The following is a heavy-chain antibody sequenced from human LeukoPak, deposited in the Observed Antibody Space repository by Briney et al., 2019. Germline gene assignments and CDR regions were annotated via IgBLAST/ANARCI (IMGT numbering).Heavy chain of an antibody. CDR1: GGSISSYY. D-gene: IGHD3-22*01. J-gene: IGHJ3*02. Sequence: NTSETLSLTCTVSGGSISSYYWSWIRQPPGKGLEWIGYIYYSGSTNYNPSLKSRVTISVDTSKNQFSLKLSSVTAADTAVYYCARHPMYYDSSGYYLDAFDIWGQGTMVTVSS. V-gene: IGHV4-59*08. CDR2: IYYSGST. CDR3: ARHPMYYDSSGYYLDAFDI.